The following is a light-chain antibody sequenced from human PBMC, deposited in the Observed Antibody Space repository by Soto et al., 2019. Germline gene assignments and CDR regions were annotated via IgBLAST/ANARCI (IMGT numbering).Light chain of an antibody. V-gene: IGLV1-44*01. Sequence: QSVLTQPPSASGTPGQRVTISCSGSSSNIGRNTVNWYQQFPGTAPKLLIYSNDQWPSGVPDRFSGSKSGTSASLAISVLQSEDEADYYCAAWDDSLNGYGFGTGTKLTVL. CDR3: AAWDDSLNGYG. J-gene: IGLJ1*01. CDR1: SSNIGRNT. CDR2: SND.